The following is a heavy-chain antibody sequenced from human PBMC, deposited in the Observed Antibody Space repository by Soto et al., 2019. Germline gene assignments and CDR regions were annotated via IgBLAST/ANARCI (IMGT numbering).Heavy chain of an antibody. V-gene: IGHV4-34*01. CDR1: GGSFSGYY. CDR2: INHSGST. CDR3: ARGYCSGGSCYYFVY. J-gene: IGHJ4*02. D-gene: IGHD2-15*01. Sequence: SETLSLTCAVYGGSFSGYYWSWIRQPPGKGLEWIGEINHSGSTNYNPSLKSRVTISVDTSKNQFSLKLSSVTAADTAVYYCARGYCSGGSCYYFVYSCQATLVTVFS.